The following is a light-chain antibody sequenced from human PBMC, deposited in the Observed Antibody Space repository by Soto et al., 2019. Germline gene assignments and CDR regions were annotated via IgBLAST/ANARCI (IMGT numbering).Light chain of an antibody. Sequence: QSVLTQPPSVSGSPGQRVTISCTGSSSNVGGGYDVHWYQQLPGTAPKLLIYGNSNRPSGVPDRFSGSKSGTSASLAITGLQAEDEADYYCQSDDSSLPSLFGGGTKLTVL. V-gene: IGLV1-40*01. CDR2: GNS. CDR3: QSDDSSLPSL. CDR1: SSNVGGGYD. J-gene: IGLJ3*02.